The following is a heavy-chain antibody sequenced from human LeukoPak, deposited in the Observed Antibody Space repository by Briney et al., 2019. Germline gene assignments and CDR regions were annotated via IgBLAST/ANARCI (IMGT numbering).Heavy chain of an antibody. CDR3: AKGPKPGAITMVRGVRSYYYYMDV. D-gene: IGHD3-10*01. CDR2: LRSDGSNK. V-gene: IGHV3-30*02. CDR1: GFTFSTYA. J-gene: IGHJ6*03. Sequence: GGSLRLSCEASGFTFSTYAMHWVRQAPGKGLEWVTYLRSDGSNKTYAGTVKGRFTLSRDNSKNMLFLQMNSLRAEDTALYYGAKGPKPGAITMVRGVRSYYYYMDVWGKGTTVTISS.